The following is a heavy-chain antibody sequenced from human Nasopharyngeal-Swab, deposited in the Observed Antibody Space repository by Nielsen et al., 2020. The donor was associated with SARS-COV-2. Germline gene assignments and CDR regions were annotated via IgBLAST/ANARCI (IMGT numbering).Heavy chain of an antibody. D-gene: IGHD2-21*02. CDR1: GFTFSSYS. CDR2: ISSSSSTV. J-gene: IGHJ4*02. Sequence: LSLTCAASGFTFSSYSMNWVRQAPGKGLEWVSYISSSSSTVHYTDSVKGRFTISRDNAKNSLYLQMNSLRAEDTAVYYCARGCGGSCSGWVPSRFDYWGQGILVTVSS. V-gene: IGHV3-48*01. CDR3: ARGCGGSCSGWVPSRFDY.